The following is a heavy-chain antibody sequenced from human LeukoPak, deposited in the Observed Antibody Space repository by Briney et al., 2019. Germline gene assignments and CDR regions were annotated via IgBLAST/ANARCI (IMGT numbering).Heavy chain of an antibody. Sequence: GASVKVSCKASGYTFAGYYMHWVRQAPGQGLEWMGWINPNNGNTNYAQKLQGRVTMTTDTSTSTAYMELRSLRSDDTAVYYCARTPTTVTTLGWFDPWGQGTLVTVSS. J-gene: IGHJ5*02. CDR1: GYTFAGYY. D-gene: IGHD4-17*01. CDR2: INPNNGNT. V-gene: IGHV1-18*04. CDR3: ARTPTTVTTLGWFDP.